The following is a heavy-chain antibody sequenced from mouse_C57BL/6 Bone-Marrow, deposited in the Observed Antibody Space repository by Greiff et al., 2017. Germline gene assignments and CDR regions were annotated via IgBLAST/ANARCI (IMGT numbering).Heavy chain of an antibody. V-gene: IGHV1-64*01. CDR2: IHPNSGST. J-gene: IGHJ2*01. CDR1: GYTFTSYW. Sequence: QVQLKQPGAELVKPGASVKLSCKASGYTFTSYWMHWVKQRPGQGLEWIGMIHPNSGSTNYNEKFKSKATLTVDKSSSTAYMQLSSLTSEDSAVYYCARSKLRGFDYWGQGTTLTVSS. D-gene: IGHD3-2*02. CDR3: ARSKLRGFDY.